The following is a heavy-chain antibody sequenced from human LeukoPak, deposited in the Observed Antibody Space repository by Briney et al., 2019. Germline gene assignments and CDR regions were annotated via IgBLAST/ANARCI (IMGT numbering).Heavy chain of an antibody. Sequence: SETLSLTCGVSGGSVINTNWWTWVRQPPGKGLEWIGEVHLDGRTNYNPSLESRLTMSVDVSENQVSLKLTSVTAADTAVYYCARQSPRRVRGVLMTGWFDPWGQGTLVTVSS. D-gene: IGHD3-10*01. CDR1: GGSVINTNW. J-gene: IGHJ5*02. V-gene: IGHV4-4*02. CDR2: VHLDGRT. CDR3: ARQSPRRVRGVLMTGWFDP.